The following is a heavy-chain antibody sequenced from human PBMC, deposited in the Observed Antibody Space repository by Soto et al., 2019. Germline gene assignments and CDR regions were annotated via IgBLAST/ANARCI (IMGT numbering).Heavy chain of an antibody. CDR1: GGSFSGYY. CDR2: INHSGST. CDR3: ARRSLLGTVTTRAYYYYYGMDV. J-gene: IGHJ6*02. Sequence: PSETLSLTCAVYGGSFSGYYWSWIRQPPGEGLEWIGEINHSGSTNYNPSLKSRVTISVDTSKNQFSLKLSSVTAADTAVYYCARRSLLGTVTTRAYYYYYGMDVWGQGTTVTVSS. D-gene: IGHD4-17*01. V-gene: IGHV4-34*01.